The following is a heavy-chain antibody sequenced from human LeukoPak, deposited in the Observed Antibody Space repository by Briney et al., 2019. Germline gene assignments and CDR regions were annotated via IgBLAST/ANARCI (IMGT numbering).Heavy chain of an antibody. J-gene: IGHJ5*02. V-gene: IGHV3-9*01. D-gene: IGHD1-26*01. Sequence: GGSRRLSCAASGLTIDDYAMHWVRQAPGKGLEWVSGISWNSGSIGYADSVKGRFTICRDNAKNSLYLQMNSLRAEDTALYYCAKDGASGSYFSWGQGTLVTVSS. CDR2: ISWNSGSI. CDR1: GLTIDDYA. CDR3: AKDGASGSYFS.